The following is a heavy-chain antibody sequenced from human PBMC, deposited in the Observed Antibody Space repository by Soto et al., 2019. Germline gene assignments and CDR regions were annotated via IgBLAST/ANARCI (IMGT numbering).Heavy chain of an antibody. Sequence: SVKVSCKASGGTFSSYAISWVRRAPGQGLEWMGGIIPIFGTANYAQKFQGRVTITAHKSTSTAYMELSSLRSEDTAVYYCARDRDIVLVHDAFDIWVQGTMVTVSS. V-gene: IGHV1-69*06. J-gene: IGHJ3*02. CDR1: GGTFSSYA. D-gene: IGHD2-2*01. CDR2: IIPIFGTA. CDR3: ARDRDIVLVHDAFDI.